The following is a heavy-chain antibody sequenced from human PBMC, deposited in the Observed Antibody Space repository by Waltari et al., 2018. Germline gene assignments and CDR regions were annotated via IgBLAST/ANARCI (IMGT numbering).Heavy chain of an antibody. Sequence: QVQLQESGPGLVKPSETLSLSCFASGYSINSGFYWGWIRQPPGKGLEWIGSIHHNGNTYYNPSLKSRVTISVDTSKNQFSLKLSSVTAADTAVYYCARVVVPVALGQGFYHYCMDVWGKGTTVTISS. CDR3: ARVVVPVALGQGFYHYCMDV. J-gene: IGHJ6*03. CDR2: IHHNGNT. D-gene: IGHD2-2*01. CDR1: GYSINSGFY. V-gene: IGHV4-38-2*01.